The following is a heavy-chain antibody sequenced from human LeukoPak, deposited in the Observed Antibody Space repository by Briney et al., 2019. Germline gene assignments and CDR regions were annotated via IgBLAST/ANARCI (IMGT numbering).Heavy chain of an antibody. Sequence: GGALRLSCAASGFNFSSYSMNWVRQAPGKVLEWVSYISSSSSTIYYADSVKGRFTISRDNAKNSLYLQMNSLRAEDTAVYYCARDVSDYGDYAFDIWGQGTMVTVSS. CDR2: ISSSSSTI. CDR1: GFNFSSYS. CDR3: ARDVSDYGDYAFDI. D-gene: IGHD4-17*01. V-gene: IGHV3-48*01. J-gene: IGHJ3*02.